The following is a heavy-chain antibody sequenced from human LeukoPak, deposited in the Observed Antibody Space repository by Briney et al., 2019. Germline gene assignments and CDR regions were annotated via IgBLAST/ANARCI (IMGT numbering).Heavy chain of an antibody. V-gene: IGHV3-53*01. CDR3: ARDHEGGVPGDCSTCPPDYGMDA. D-gene: IGHD2-21*02. CDR2: IYSGDST. Sequence: GGSLRLSCAASGFTFSSNYMSWVRQAPGKGLEWVSVIYSGDSTYYADSVKGRFTISRDNSKNTLYLQMNSLRAEDTAVYYCARDHEGGVPGDCSTCPPDYGMDAWGQGTTVTASS. J-gene: IGHJ6*02. CDR1: GFTFSSNY.